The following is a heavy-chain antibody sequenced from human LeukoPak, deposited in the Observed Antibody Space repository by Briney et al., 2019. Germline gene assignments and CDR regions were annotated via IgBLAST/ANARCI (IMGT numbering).Heavy chain of an antibody. J-gene: IGHJ3*02. CDR2: LWKDGSNN. Sequence: GGSLRLSCVASGFTFRNYGMHWIRQAPGKGLEWVAVLWKDGSNNFYADSVKGRFRFSRDNSKDMLYLQMNSLRAEDTAVYYCAKEYEIFVGAFDIWGQGTMVTVSS. D-gene: IGHD3-9*01. V-gene: IGHV3-33*06. CDR1: GFTFRNYG. CDR3: AKEYEIFVGAFDI.